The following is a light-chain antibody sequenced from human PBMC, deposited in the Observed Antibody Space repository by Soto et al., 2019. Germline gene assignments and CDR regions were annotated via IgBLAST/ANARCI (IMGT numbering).Light chain of an antibody. CDR1: QTIFSW. CDR3: QQYNNYPYS. Sequence: DIPMTQSPSTLSASVGDRVTITCRASQTIFSWLAWYQQKGGNAPKLLIYKASSLESGVPSRFSGSGSGTEFTLTISSLQPDDFATYYCQQYNNYPYSFGQGTKLEIK. V-gene: IGKV1-5*03. CDR2: KAS. J-gene: IGKJ2*03.